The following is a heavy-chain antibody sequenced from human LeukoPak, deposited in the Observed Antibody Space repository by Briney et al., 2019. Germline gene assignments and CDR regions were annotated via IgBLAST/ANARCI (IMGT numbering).Heavy chain of an antibody. J-gene: IGHJ4*02. D-gene: IGHD1-26*01. V-gene: IGHV1-24*01. CDR1: GYTLTELS. CDR2: FDPEDGET. Sequence: ASVKVSCKVSGYTLTELSMHWVRQAPGKGLEWMGGFDPEDGETIYAQKFQGRVTMTEDTSTDTAYMELNSLRSEDTAVYYCAKVGATKGAFDYWGQGTLVTVSS. CDR3: AKVGATKGAFDY.